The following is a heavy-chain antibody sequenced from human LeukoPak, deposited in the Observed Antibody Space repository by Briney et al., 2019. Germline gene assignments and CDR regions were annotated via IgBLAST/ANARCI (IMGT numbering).Heavy chain of an antibody. J-gene: IGHJ6*03. D-gene: IGHD1-26*01. CDR3: ARSIVGATFYYYYMDV. CDR1: GFTFSSYA. Sequence: PGGSLRLSCAASGFTFSSYAMSWVRQAPGKGLEWVSTIGGSGDNTYYADSVKGRFTISRDNSKNTLYLQMNSLRAEDTAVYYCARSIVGATFYYYYMDVWGKGTTVTVSS. CDR2: IGGSGDNT. V-gene: IGHV3-23*01.